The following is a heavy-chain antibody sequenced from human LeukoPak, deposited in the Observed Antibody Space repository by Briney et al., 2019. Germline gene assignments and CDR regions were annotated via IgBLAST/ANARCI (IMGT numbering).Heavy chain of an antibody. CDR2: MGSSGSNT. D-gene: IGHD3-9*01. V-gene: IGHV3-23*05. CDR3: AKFGRYFEWSLSAFDY. J-gene: IGHJ4*02. CDR1: GFTFSNYA. Sequence: GGSLRLSCAASGFTFSNYAMSWVRQAPGRGLEWVSAMGSSGSNTYYADSVEGRFTISRDNSKNTLYLQMNSLRAEDTAVYYCAKFGRYFEWSLSAFDYWGQGTLVTVSS.